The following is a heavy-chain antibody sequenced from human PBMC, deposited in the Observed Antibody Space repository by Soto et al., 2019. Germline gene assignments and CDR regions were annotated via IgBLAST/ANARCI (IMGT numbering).Heavy chain of an antibody. J-gene: IGHJ1*01. CDR1: GVSFANYV. D-gene: IGHD3-3*01. V-gene: IGHV3-23*01. CDR2: ISDSGGSS. CDR3: TKGGDSWSGYAQH. Sequence: EVQLLQSGGGLVQPGGSLRLSCAASGVSFANYVMNWVRQAPGKGLEWVSGISDSGGSSSSADSVKGRFTVSRDNSKNTLYLHMDSLTGDDTAVYYCTKGGDSWSGYAQHWGQGALVTVAS.